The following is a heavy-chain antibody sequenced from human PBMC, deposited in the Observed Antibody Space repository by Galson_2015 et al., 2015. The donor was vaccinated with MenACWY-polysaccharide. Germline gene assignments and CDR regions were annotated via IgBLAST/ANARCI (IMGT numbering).Heavy chain of an antibody. V-gene: IGHV3-9*01. CDR2: ISWNSGSI. D-gene: IGHD6-19*01. CDR3: ATVAGTDGMDV. Sequence: SLRLSCAASGFTFDDYAMHWVRQAPGKGLEWVSGISWNSGSIGYADSVKGRFTISRDNAKNSLYLQMNSLRAEDTALYYCATVAGTDGMDVWGQGTTVTVSS. J-gene: IGHJ6*02. CDR1: GFTFDDYA.